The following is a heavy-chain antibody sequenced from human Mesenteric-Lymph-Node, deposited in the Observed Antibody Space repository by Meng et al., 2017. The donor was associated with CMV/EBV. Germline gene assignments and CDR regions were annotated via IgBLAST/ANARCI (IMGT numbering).Heavy chain of an antibody. V-gene: IGHV3-23*01. J-gene: IGHJ4*02. D-gene: IGHD6-19*01. CDR3: AKSPSSGWYYFDY. CDR1: GFIFSSYG. Sequence: GGSLRLSCAASGFIFSSYGMSWVRQAPGKGLEWVSGISGTGGTTYYADSVKGRFTISRDNSKNTVYLQMNSLRAEDTAVYYCAKSPSSGWYYFDYWGQGMLVTVSS. CDR2: ISGTGGTT.